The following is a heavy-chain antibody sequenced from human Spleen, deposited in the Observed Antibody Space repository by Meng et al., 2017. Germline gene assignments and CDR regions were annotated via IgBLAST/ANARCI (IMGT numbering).Heavy chain of an antibody. CDR1: GGAFSDYY. CDR3: ARGPTTMAHDFDY. CDR2: INHSGST. J-gene: IGHJ4*02. Sequence: QVLPPQGGPVLFKPSGPLSPTCVVSGGAFSDYYWSWNRQPPGKGLEWIGEINHSGSTNYNPSLESRATISVDTSQNNLSLKLSSVTAADSAVYYCARGPTTMAHDFDYWGQGTLVTVSS. D-gene: IGHD4-11*01. V-gene: IGHV4-34*01.